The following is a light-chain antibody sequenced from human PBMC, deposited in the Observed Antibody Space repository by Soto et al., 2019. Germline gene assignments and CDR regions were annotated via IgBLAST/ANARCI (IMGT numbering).Light chain of an antibody. CDR3: QQYNNWPYT. V-gene: IGKV3-11*01. Sequence: EIVLTQSPATLSLSPGERATLSCRASQSVSSYLAWYQQKPGQTPRLLIYDASNRATGIPARFSGSGSGTDFTLDISRLEPEDFSVYYGQQYNNWPYTFGQGTKLEI. CDR2: DAS. CDR1: QSVSSY. J-gene: IGKJ2*01.